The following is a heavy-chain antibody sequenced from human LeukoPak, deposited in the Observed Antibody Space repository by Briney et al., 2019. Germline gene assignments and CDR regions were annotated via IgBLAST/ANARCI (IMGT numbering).Heavy chain of an antibody. V-gene: IGHV3-30*02. Sequence: GGSLRLSCAASGFTFINYGFHWVRQAPGKGLEWVAFIRFDGSNIYYTDSVKGRFTISRDNSKNTLYLQMNSLRAEDTAVYYCAKDSEDGHNWAPFDYWGQGTLVTVSS. CDR1: GFTFINYG. CDR2: IRFDGSNI. CDR3: AKDSEDGHNWAPFDY. D-gene: IGHD5-24*01. J-gene: IGHJ4*02.